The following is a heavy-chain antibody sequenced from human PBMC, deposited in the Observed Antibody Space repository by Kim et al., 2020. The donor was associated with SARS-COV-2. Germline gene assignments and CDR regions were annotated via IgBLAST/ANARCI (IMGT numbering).Heavy chain of an antibody. CDR3: ARGVTMVRGVIPAYYYYGMDV. Sequence: SETLSLTCAVYGGSFSGYYWSWIRQPPGKGLEWIGEINHSGSTNYNPSLKSRVTISVDTSKNQFSLKLSSVTASDTAVYYCARGVTMVRGVIPAYYYYGMDVWGQGTTVTVSS. V-gene: IGHV4-34*01. D-gene: IGHD3-10*01. CDR2: INHSGST. CDR1: GGSFSGYY. J-gene: IGHJ6*02.